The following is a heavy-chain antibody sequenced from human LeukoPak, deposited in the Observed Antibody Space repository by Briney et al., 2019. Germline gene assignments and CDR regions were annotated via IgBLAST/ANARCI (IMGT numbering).Heavy chain of an antibody. D-gene: IGHD3-22*01. CDR3: AREPSSGYYSPHFDY. Sequence: PGGSLRLSCAASGFTFSSYWMSWVRQAPGKGPEWVANIKQDGSEKYYVDSVKGRFTISRDNAKNSLYLQMNSLRAEDTAVYYCAREPSSGYYSPHFDYWGQGTLVTVSS. CDR2: IKQDGSEK. J-gene: IGHJ4*02. CDR1: GFTFSSYW. V-gene: IGHV3-7*01.